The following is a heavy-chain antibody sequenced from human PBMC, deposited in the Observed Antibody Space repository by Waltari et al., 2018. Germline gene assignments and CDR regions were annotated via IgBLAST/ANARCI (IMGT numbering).Heavy chain of an antibody. D-gene: IGHD6-19*01. Sequence: QVQLVQSGAEVKKPGASVKVSCKASGYTFTGYYMHWVRQAPGQGLEWMGWINPNSGGTNYAQKFQGRVTMTRDTSISTAYMELSRLRSDDTAVYYCARGYSSGWYVGYYYYGMDVWGQGTTVTVSS. V-gene: IGHV1-2*02. CDR3: ARGYSSGWYVGYYYYGMDV. CDR2: INPNSGGT. CDR1: GYTFTGYY. J-gene: IGHJ6*02.